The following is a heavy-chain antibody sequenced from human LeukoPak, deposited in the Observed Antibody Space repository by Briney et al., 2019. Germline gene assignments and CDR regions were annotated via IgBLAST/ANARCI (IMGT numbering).Heavy chain of an antibody. J-gene: IGHJ6*02. CDR1: GFTFSSYG. D-gene: IGHD3-10*01. CDR2: IWYDGSNK. V-gene: IGHV3-33*01. CDR3: ARVRQGRWFGELLYYYYGMEV. Sequence: PGRSLRLSCAASGFTFSSYGMHWVRQAPGKGLEWVAVIWYDGSNKYYADSVKGRFTISRDNSKNTLYLQMNSLRAEDTAVYYCARVRQGRWFGELLYYYYGMEVCGQGTTVTVSS.